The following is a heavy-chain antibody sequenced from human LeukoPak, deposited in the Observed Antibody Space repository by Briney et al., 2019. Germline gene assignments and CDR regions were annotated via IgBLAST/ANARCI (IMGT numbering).Heavy chain of an antibody. Sequence: PGRSLRLSCVASGFTFSSFCMHWVRQAPGKGLGWVSYIRSSGRTIHYADSVKGRFTISRDNAKNSMYLQMNSLRAEDTAVYYCARVPAVTMVRGVDYWGQGTLVTVSS. D-gene: IGHD3-10*01. CDR2: IRSSGRTI. J-gene: IGHJ4*02. CDR1: GFTFSSFC. CDR3: ARVPAVTMVRGVDY. V-gene: IGHV3-48*04.